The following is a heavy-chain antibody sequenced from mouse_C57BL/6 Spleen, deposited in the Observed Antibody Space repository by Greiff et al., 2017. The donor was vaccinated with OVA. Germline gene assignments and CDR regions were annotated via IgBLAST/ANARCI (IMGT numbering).Heavy chain of an antibody. J-gene: IGHJ3*01. V-gene: IGHV1-64*01. CDR3: ARGYGNSAWFAY. Sequence: VQLQQPGAELVKPGASVTLSCKASGYTFTSYWMHWVKQRPGQGLEWIGMIHPNSGSTNYNEKFKRKATLTVDKSSSTSYMQLSGLTSEDSAVYYCARGYGNSAWFAYWGQGTLVTVSA. CDR2: IHPNSGST. CDR1: GYTFTSYW. D-gene: IGHD2-1*01.